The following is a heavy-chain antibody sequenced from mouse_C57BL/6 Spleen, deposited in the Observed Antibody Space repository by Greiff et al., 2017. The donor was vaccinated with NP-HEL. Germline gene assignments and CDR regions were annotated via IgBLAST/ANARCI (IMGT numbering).Heavy chain of an antibody. CDR3: ARSPSTVPPDY. V-gene: IGHV1-80*01. J-gene: IGHJ2*01. Sequence: QVQLKESGAELVKPGASVKISCKASGYAFSSYWMNWVKQRPGKGLEWIGQIYPGDGDTNYNGKFKGKATLTADKSSSTAYMQLSSLTSEDSAVYFCARSPSTVPPDYWGQGTTLTVSS. CDR2: IYPGDGDT. D-gene: IGHD1-1*01. CDR1: GYAFSSYW.